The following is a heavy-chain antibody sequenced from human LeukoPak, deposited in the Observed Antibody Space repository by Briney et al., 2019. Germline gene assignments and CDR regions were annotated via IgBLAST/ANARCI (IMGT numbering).Heavy chain of an antibody. V-gene: IGHV1-2*02. Sequence: GASVKVSCKASGYTFTDYYIHWVRQAPGQGLEWMGWINPNSGGKKYAQKFQGRVTMTTDTSISTAYMEMSRLTSDDTAVYYCPRDAHNGYEFHDWFDPWGQGALVTISS. D-gene: IGHD5-12*01. CDR3: PRDAHNGYEFHDWFDP. CDR2: INPNSGGK. CDR1: GYTFTDYY. J-gene: IGHJ5*02.